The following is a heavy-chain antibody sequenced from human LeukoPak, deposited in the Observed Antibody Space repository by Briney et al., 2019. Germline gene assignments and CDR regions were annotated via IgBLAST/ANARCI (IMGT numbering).Heavy chain of an antibody. J-gene: IGHJ3*02. CDR3: ARKHVLRFLEWTPGDAFDI. Sequence: PSETLSLTCTVTGGSISSYYWSWIRQPPGKGLEWIGYIYTGGSTNYNPSLKSRVTISVDTSKNQFSLKLSSVTAADTAVYYCARKHVLRFLEWTPGDAFDIWGQGTMVTVSS. CDR2: IYTGGST. CDR1: GGSISSYY. V-gene: IGHV4-4*09. D-gene: IGHD3-3*01.